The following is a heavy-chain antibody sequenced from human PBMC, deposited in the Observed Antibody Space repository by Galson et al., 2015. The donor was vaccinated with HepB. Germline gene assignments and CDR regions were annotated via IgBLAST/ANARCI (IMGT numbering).Heavy chain of an antibody. J-gene: IGHJ4*02. CDR2: INPGDSDI. Sequence: QSGAEVKKPGESLEISCKVSGYSFTNYWIAWVRQMPGKGLEWMGVINPGDSDITSNPSFQGHVTLSVDKSTSTAYLQWSSLKASDAAIYYCARRVAVTAYDYWGQGTLVTVSS. V-gene: IGHV5-51*03. CDR1: GYSFTNYW. CDR3: ARRVAVTAYDY. D-gene: IGHD2-21*02.